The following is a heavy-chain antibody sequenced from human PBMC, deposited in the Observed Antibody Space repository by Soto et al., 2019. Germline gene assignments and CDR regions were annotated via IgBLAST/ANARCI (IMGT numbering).Heavy chain of an antibody. CDR1: GGTFSSYA. D-gene: IGHD5-18*01. CDR2: IIPIFGTA. V-gene: IGHV1-69*13. Sequence: GASVKVSCKASGGTFSSYAISWVRQAPGQGLEWMGRIIPIFGTANYAQKFQGRVTITADESTSTAYMELSSLRSEDTAVYYCARGARDTAMVSSYYYYYGMDVWGQGTTVTVSS. CDR3: ARGARDTAMVSSYYYYYGMDV. J-gene: IGHJ6*02.